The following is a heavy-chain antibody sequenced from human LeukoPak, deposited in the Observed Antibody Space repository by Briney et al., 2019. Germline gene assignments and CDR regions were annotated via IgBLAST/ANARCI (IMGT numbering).Heavy chain of an antibody. CDR2: ISAYNGNT. Sequence: ASVKVSCKASGYTFTTYGISWVRRAPGQGREWMGWISAYNGNTNYAQKLQGRVTMTTDTSTSTAYMELRSLRSDDTAVYYCARDTSVYSGSYYADFDYWGQGTLLTVSS. J-gene: IGHJ4*02. CDR1: GYTFTTYG. D-gene: IGHD1-26*01. V-gene: IGHV1-18*01. CDR3: ARDTSVYSGSYYADFDY.